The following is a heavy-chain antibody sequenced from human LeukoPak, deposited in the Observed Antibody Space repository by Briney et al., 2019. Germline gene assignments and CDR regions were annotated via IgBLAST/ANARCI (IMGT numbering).Heavy chain of an antibody. CDR3: ARDLGYFALGF. Sequence: PGESLRLSCVVSGFTFSNYWMNWVRQAPGKGLEWVAIINKDGTALNYVDSVKGRFTISRDNAKNSLYLQMSSLRAEDTAVYYCARDLGYFALGFWGQGALVTVSS. CDR2: INKDGTAL. V-gene: IGHV3-7*01. J-gene: IGHJ4*02. CDR1: GFTFSNYW. D-gene: IGHD2-21*01.